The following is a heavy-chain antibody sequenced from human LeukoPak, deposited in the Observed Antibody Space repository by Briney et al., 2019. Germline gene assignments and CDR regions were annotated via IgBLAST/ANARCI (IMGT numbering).Heavy chain of an antibody. CDR1: GGSISGDY. CDR2: IYYSGST. V-gene: IGHV4-59*01. J-gene: IGHJ4*02. CDR3: ARDPGDSRGYSIGSFDY. D-gene: IGHD3-22*01. Sequence: PSETLSLTCTVSGGSISGDYWSWIRQPPGKELEWIGYIYYSGSTNYNPSLKGRVTISVDTSKNQFSLKLSSVTAADTAVYFCARDPGDSRGYSIGSFDYWGQGTLVTVSS.